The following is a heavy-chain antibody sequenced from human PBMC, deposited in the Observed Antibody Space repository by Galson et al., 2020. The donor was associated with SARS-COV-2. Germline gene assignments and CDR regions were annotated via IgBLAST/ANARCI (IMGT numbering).Heavy chain of an antibody. V-gene: IGHV3-21*01. CDR2: ITTSSSYI. CDR3: ARRDYYYYGMDV. J-gene: IGHJ6*02. Sequence: GGSLRLSCAASGFTFSKYSMTWVRQAPGKGLEWVAYITTSSSYIFYGDAVKGRFTISRDNAKNSLYLQMNSLRAEDTAVYYCARRDYYYYGMDVWGQGTTVTVSS. CDR1: GFTFSKYS.